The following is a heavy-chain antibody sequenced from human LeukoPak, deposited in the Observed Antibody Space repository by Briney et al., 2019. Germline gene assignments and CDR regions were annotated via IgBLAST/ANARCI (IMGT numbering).Heavy chain of an antibody. CDR3: ASVYDSSGYYYDY. CDR1: GVSISSGGYS. D-gene: IGHD3-22*01. J-gene: IGHJ4*02. V-gene: IGHV4-30-2*01. Sequence: SETLSLTCAVSGVSISSGGYSWSWIRQPPGKGLEWIGYIYYSGSTYYNPSLKSRVTISVDRSKNQFSLKLSSVTAADTAVYYCASVYDSSGYYYDYWGQGTLVTVSS. CDR2: IYYSGST.